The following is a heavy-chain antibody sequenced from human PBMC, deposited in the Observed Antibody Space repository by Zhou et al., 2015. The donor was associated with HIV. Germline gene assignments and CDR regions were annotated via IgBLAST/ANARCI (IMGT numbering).Heavy chain of an antibody. J-gene: IGHJ5*02. CDR3: ALPSGYRTVSTIDP. CDR2: HHPYCLVH. D-gene: IGHD5-18*01. Sequence: QVQLVQSGAEVKKPGSSVKVSCKASGGTFSTYAFNWVRQAPGQRPEWMGGHHPYCLVHQTNAPKFQGRVTLTADESTSTAYMELSSLTSEDTAVYYCALPSGYRTVSTIDPSG. CDR1: GGTFSTYA. V-gene: IGHV1-69*01.